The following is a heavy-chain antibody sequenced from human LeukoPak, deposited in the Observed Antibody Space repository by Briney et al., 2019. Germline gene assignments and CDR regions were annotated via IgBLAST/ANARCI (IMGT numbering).Heavy chain of an antibody. CDR1: GFTFSSYW. V-gene: IGHV3-74*01. D-gene: IGHD7-27*01. Sequence: GGSLRLSCAASGFTFSSYWMHWVRQAPGKGLVWVSRINSDGSSTSYADSVKGRFTISRDDAKNTLYLQMNSLRAEDTAVYYCAREDANWGSDYWGQGTLVTVSS. CDR3: AREDANWGSDY. CDR2: INSDGSST. J-gene: IGHJ4*02.